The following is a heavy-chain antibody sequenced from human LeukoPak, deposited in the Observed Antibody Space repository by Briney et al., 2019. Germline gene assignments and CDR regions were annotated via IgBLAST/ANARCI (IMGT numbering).Heavy chain of an antibody. V-gene: IGHV3-7*01. CDR1: GFTFSTYW. CDR2: IKQDGSDK. J-gene: IGHJ4*02. Sequence: PGGSLRLSCAVSGFTFSTYWMSWVRQAPGKGLEWVANIKQDGSDKSYVDSVKGRFTISRDNAKNSLYLQMNSLRAEDTAVYYCARGRGYSFGVFFDYWGQGTLVTVSS. CDR3: ARGRGYSFGVFFDY. D-gene: IGHD5-18*01.